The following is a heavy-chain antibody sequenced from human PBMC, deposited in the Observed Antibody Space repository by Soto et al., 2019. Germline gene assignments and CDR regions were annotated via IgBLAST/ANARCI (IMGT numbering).Heavy chain of an antibody. CDR1: GYSFHNFG. CDR2: ISGQIAKT. J-gene: IGHJ4*02. V-gene: IGHV1-18*04. Sequence: QVQLVQSGPEVKKPGASVKVSCKASGYSFHNFGIIWVRQAPGQGRQWMGWISGQIAKTNYAQKFQGKVTMTTDTSTITPYMDLNTLTSDDTAMYYCARGPPSGSFSLTPRYWGQGTLVTVSS. D-gene: IGHD1-26*01. CDR3: ARGPPSGSFSLTPRY.